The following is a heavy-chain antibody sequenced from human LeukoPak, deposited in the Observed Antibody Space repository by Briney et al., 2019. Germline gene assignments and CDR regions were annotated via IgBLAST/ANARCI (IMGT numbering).Heavy chain of an antibody. CDR1: GDSISSYY. CDR3: AGRGYGEIDY. Sequence: PSETLSLTCTISGDSISSYYWSWIRQPPGKGLEWIGYIYYSGSTNYNPSLKSRVTISVDTSKNQFSLKLSSVTAADTAVYYCAGRGYGEIDYWGQGTLVTVSS. V-gene: IGHV4-59*01. J-gene: IGHJ4*02. CDR2: IYYSGST. D-gene: IGHD4-17*01.